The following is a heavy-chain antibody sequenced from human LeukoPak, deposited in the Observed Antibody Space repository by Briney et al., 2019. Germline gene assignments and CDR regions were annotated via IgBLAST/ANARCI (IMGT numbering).Heavy chain of an antibody. CDR1: GFAFDDYA. J-gene: IGHJ4*02. V-gene: IGHV3-43*02. CDR2: ISGDGGST. Sequence: GSLRLSCAASGFAFDDYAMHWVRQAPGTGLEWVSLISGDGGSTYYADSVKGRFTISRDNAKNSLYLQMNSLRAEDTALYYCARDISSSISCYVYWGQGNPGHRLL. CDR3: ARDISSSISCYVY. D-gene: IGHD2-2*01.